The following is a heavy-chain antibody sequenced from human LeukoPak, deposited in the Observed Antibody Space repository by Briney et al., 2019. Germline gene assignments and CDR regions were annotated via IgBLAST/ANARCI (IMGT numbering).Heavy chain of an antibody. Sequence: SETLSLTCAVYGGSFSGHYWSWIRQPPGKGLEWIGEINHSGSTNYSPSLNTGVTISVDTSKNQFSLKLNSVTAADTAVYYCARQVGTIGCHFDHWGQGILVTVFS. V-gene: IGHV4-34*01. D-gene: IGHD5-12*01. J-gene: IGHJ4*02. CDR1: GGSFSGHY. CDR3: ARQVGTIGCHFDH. CDR2: INHSGST.